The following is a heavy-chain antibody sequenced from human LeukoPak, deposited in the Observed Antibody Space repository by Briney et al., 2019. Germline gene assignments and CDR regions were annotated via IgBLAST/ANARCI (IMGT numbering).Heavy chain of an antibody. CDR2: IIPILGIA. J-gene: IGHJ4*02. CDR1: GGTFSSYA. CDR3: ARDLGASYYYGSGPDY. V-gene: IGHV1-69*04. Sequence: ASVKVSCKASGGTFSSYAISWVRQAPGQGLEWMGRIIPILGIANYAQKFQGRVTITADKSTSTAYMELSSLRSEDTAVYYCARDLGASYYYGSGPDYWGQGTLVTVSS. D-gene: IGHD3-10*01.